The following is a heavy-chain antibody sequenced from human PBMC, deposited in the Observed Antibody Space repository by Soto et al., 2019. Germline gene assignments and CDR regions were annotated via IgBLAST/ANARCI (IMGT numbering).Heavy chain of an antibody. Sequence: QVQLQESGPGLVKPSGTLSLTCAVSGDSVSSPYYWCWVRQSPGKGLEWIGEVFHTGTTSYNPSLRSRVTISMHKSINQSSLDLSSVTAADTAVYYCARSAGWYAIHAWGPGTLVIVSS. CDR1: GDSVSSPYY. J-gene: IGHJ5*02. CDR2: VFHTGTT. D-gene: IGHD6-19*01. CDR3: ARSAGWYAIHA. V-gene: IGHV4-4*02.